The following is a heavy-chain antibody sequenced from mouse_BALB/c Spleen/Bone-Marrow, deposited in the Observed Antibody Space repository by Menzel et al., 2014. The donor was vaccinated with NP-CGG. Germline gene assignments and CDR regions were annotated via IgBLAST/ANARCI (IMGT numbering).Heavy chain of an antibody. Sequence: QVQLQQSGAELVKPGAPVKLSCKASGYTFTSYWMNWVKPRPGRGLEWIGRIDPSDSETHYNQKFKDKATLTVDKSSSTAYIQLSSQTSEDSAVYYCARALGDGYYYAMDYWGQGTSVTVSS. CDR3: ARALGDGYYYAMDY. CDR1: GYTFTSYW. V-gene: IGHV1-69*02. D-gene: IGHD2-3*01. CDR2: IDPSDSET. J-gene: IGHJ4*01.